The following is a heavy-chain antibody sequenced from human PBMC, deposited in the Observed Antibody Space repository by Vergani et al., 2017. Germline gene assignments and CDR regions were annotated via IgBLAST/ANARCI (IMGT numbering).Heavy chain of an antibody. J-gene: IGHJ4*02. D-gene: IGHD1-26*01. Sequence: QLQLPESGPGLVKPSETLSLTCTVSGGSISSSSYYWGWIRQPPGKGLEWIGSIYYSGSTYYNPSLKSRVTISVDTSKNQFSLKLSSVTAADTAVYYCARLSGTYPTDYWGQGTLVTVSS. CDR2: IYYSGST. CDR3: ARLSGTYPTDY. CDR1: GGSISSSSYY. V-gene: IGHV4-39*01.